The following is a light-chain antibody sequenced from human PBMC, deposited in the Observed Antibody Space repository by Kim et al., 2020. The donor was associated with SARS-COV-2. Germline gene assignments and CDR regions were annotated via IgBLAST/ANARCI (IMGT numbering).Light chain of an antibody. CDR3: LLSYSGAWV. Sequence: ATVTLPSGSSTAPLTSHHYPFWFHPTPGQAPRTLISDTSNKHSWTPARFSGSLLGDKAALTLSGAQPEDEAEYYCLLSYSGAWVFGGGTQLTVL. J-gene: IGLJ3*02. V-gene: IGLV7-46*01. CDR2: DTS. CDR1: TAPLTSHHY.